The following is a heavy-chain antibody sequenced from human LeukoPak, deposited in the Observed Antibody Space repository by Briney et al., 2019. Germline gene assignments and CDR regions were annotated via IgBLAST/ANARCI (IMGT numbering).Heavy chain of an antibody. CDR3: AKESYPAYYYYGMDV. Sequence: GGSLRLSCAASGFTFSSYAMSWVRQAPGKGLEWVSGISGSGGSTYYADSVKGRFTISRDNSKSTLYLQMSSLRAEDTAVYYCAKESYPAYYYYGMDVWGQGTTVTVSS. V-gene: IGHV3-23*01. CDR1: GFTFSSYA. CDR2: ISGSGGST. J-gene: IGHJ6*02.